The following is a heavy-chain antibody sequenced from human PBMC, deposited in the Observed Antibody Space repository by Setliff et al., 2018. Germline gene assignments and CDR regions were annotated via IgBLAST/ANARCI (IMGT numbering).Heavy chain of an antibody. D-gene: IGHD3-10*01. Sequence: GGSLRLSCAASGFTFSTYGLNWVRQAPGKGLEWISYLNNDGTTIYYADSVRGRFTISRDNARDSLYLQMNSLRAEDTAVYYCVRDTTMVRGVANWFDPWGQGTLVTVSS. J-gene: IGHJ5*02. CDR1: GFTFSTYG. V-gene: IGHV3-48*04. CDR2: LNNDGTTI. CDR3: VRDTTMVRGVANWFDP.